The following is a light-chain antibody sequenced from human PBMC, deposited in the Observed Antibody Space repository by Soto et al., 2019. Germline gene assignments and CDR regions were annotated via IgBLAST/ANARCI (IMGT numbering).Light chain of an antibody. J-gene: IGLJ2*01. CDR2: AVT. V-gene: IGLV2-14*01. CDR3: ASYTTSSTLV. CDR1: SSDIGGYNF. Sequence: QSALTQPASVSGSPGQSITISCTETSSDIGGYNFVSWYHQHPGKAPKLLIYAVTNRPSGIPDRFSGSKSGNTASLTISGLQAEDGADYYCASYTTSSTLVFGGGTKVTVL.